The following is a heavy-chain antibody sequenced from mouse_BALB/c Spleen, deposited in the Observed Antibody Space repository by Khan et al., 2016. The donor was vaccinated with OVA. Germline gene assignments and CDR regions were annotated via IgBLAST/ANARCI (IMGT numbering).Heavy chain of an antibody. Sequence: QIQLVQSGPELKKPGETVKISCMASGYTFTNYGMDWVKQAPGKGLKWMGWINTYTGEPTYADDFKGRFAFSLETSASTAYLQIDNLKNEDTATYCCARRGDDRSFGYWGQGTLVTVSA. J-gene: IGHJ3*01. D-gene: IGHD2-14*01. V-gene: IGHV9-3-1*01. CDR1: GYTFTNYG. CDR2: INTYTGEP. CDR3: ARRGDDRSFGY.